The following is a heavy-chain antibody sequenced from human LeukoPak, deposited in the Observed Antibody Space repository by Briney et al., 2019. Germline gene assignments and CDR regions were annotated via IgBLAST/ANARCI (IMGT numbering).Heavy chain of an antibody. J-gene: IGHJ4*02. CDR2: TYYRSKWYN. Sequence: SQTLSLTCAISGDSVSTDSGTWNWVRQSPSRGLEWLGRTYYRSKWYNDYAVSVRSRLTINADTSKNQFSLQLNSVTPEDTAVYYCARGTGWPQFDYWGQGSLVTVSS. D-gene: IGHD6-19*01. CDR3: ARGTGWPQFDY. CDR1: GDSVSTDSGT. V-gene: IGHV6-1*01.